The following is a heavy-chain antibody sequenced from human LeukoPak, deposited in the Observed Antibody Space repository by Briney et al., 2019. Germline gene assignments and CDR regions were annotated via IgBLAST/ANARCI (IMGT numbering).Heavy chain of an antibody. Sequence: GGSLRLSCAGSGFTFSDYAINWVRQAPGKGLEWVSYISSTSNTIFYADSVKGRFTISRDNAKNSLYLQMSSLRDEDTAVYYCAKDAYSGYDYPNYWGQGTLVTVSS. V-gene: IGHV3-48*02. CDR1: GFTFSDYA. D-gene: IGHD5-12*01. CDR3: AKDAYSGYDYPNY. J-gene: IGHJ4*02. CDR2: ISSTSNTI.